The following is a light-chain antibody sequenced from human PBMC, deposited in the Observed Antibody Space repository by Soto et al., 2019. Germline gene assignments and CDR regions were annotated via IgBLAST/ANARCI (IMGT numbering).Light chain of an antibody. J-gene: IGLJ1*01. CDR3: GSYTTSSNYV. CDR1: SSDVGAYNY. V-gene: IGLV2-14*01. Sequence: QSALTQPASVSGSPGQSITISCTGTSSDVGAYNYVSWYQQHPGKAPKLMIYDVSHRPSGVSHRFSGSKSGNTASLTISGLQAEDEADCYCGSYTTSSNYVFGTGTKVTVL. CDR2: DVS.